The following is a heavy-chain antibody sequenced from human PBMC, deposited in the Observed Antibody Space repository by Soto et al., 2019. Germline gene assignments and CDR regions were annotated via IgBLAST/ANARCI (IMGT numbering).Heavy chain of an antibody. D-gene: IGHD5-18*01. J-gene: IGHJ6*02. V-gene: IGHV1-18*01. CDR3: ARGNSYGYPIYYYYGMDV. CDR1: GYTFTSYG. CDR2: ISAYNGNT. Sequence: ASVKVSCKASGYTFTSYGISWVRQAPGQGLEWMGWISAYNGNTNYAQKLQGRVTMTTDTSTSTAYMELRSLRSDDTAVYYCARGNSYGYPIYYYYGMDVWGQGTTVTVSS.